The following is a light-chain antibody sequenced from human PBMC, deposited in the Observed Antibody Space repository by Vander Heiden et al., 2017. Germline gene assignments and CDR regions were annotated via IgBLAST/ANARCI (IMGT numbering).Light chain of an antibody. V-gene: IGKV1-39*01. Sequence: DIQMTQSPSSLSASVGDRVTITCRASQSISSYLNWYHQKPGKAPKLLIYAASSLQSGVPSRFSGSGSGTDFTLTISSPQPEDFATYYCQQSYSTPLTFGGGTKVEIK. CDR1: QSISSY. CDR3: QQSYSTPLT. J-gene: IGKJ4*01. CDR2: AAS.